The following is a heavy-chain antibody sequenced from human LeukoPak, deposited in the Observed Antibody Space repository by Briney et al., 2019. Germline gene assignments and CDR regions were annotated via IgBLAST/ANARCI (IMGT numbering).Heavy chain of an antibody. CDR2: IKQDGSKT. CDR3: ARVLYSSSSDDMDV. J-gene: IGHJ6*03. D-gene: IGHD6-19*01. V-gene: IGHV3-7*01. CDR1: GFIFSNYW. Sequence: PGGSLRLSCAASGFIFSNYWMSWARQAPGKGLEWVANIKQDGSKTYYVGSVRGRFTISRDNAKNSLYLRMNGLRTEDTAVYYCARVLYSSSSDDMDVWGTGTTVTVS.